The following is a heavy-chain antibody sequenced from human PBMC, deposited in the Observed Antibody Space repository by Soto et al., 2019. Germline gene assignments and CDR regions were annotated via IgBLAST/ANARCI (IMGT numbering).Heavy chain of an antibody. Sequence: ASVKVSCKASGGTFSSYAISWVRQAPGQGLEWVGGIIPIFGTANYAQKFQGRVTITADESTSTAYMELSSLRSEDTAVYYCARGYDFWSGYSTYYYYGMDVWGQGXTVTVYS. CDR2: IIPIFGTA. D-gene: IGHD3-3*01. CDR3: ARGYDFWSGYSTYYYYGMDV. J-gene: IGHJ6*02. V-gene: IGHV1-69*13. CDR1: GGTFSSYA.